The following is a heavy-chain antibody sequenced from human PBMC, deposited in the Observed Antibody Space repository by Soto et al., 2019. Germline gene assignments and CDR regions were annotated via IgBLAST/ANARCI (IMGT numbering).Heavy chain of an antibody. CDR2: ISSSGATI. V-gene: IGHV3-11*01. J-gene: IGHJ4*02. D-gene: IGHD3-10*01. CDR1: GFSFSAQY. Sequence: GGSLRLSCAASGFSFSAQYMTWMRQAPGKGLEWVSYISSSGATIHYTDSVKGRFTVSRDNAKNSVYLQMNSLRAEDTAVYYCASDSYYYASDYWGQGTLVTVSS. CDR3: ASDSYYYASDY.